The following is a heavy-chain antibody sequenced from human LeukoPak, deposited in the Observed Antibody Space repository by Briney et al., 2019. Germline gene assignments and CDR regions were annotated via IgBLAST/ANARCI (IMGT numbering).Heavy chain of an antibody. J-gene: IGHJ6*02. V-gene: IGHV3-53*01. D-gene: IGHD2-15*01. CDR1: GFTVSSNY. CDR2: IYSGGST. Sequence: PGGSLRLSCAASGFTVSSNYMSWVRQAPGKGLEWVSVIYSGGSTYYADSVKGRFTISRDNSKNTLHLQMNSLRAEDTAVYYCARARGYCSGGSCYSDLSIYYYGMDVWGQGTTVTVSS. CDR3: ARARGYCSGGSCYSDLSIYYYGMDV.